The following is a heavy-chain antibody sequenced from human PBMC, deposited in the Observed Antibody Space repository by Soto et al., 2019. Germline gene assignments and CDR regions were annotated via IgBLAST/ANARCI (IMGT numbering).Heavy chain of an antibody. CDR1: GGTISGYY. CDR3: ARGQRFSDWFDP. Sequence: SETLSLTCSVSGGTISGYYWTWIRQPAGKGLEWIGRIYSSGNTKYNPSLQSRVTMSLDTSNNQFSLRLTSVTAADTAVYSCARGQRFSDWFDPWGQGTLVTVSS. CDR2: IYSSGNT. V-gene: IGHV4-4*07. D-gene: IGHD3-3*01. J-gene: IGHJ5*02.